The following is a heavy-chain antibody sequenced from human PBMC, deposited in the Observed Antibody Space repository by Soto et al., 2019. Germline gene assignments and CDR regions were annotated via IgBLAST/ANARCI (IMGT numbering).Heavy chain of an antibody. D-gene: IGHD1-26*01. CDR2: IIPIFGTA. Sequence: QVQLVQSGAEVKKPGSSVKVSCKASGGTFSSYAISWVRQAPGQGLEWMGGIIPIFGTANYAQKFQGRVTITANESTSTAYMELRRMRSEDTGVYYCARDVPMVHSGSYSGEDYYYGRDVWGQGTKVTVS. V-gene: IGHV1-69*12. CDR3: ARDVPMVHSGSYSGEDYYYGRDV. J-gene: IGHJ6*02. CDR1: GGTFSSYA.